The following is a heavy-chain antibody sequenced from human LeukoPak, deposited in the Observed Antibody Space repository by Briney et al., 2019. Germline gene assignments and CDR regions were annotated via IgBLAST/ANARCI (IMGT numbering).Heavy chain of an antibody. CDR2: VIAIFGRV. CDR3: ARGELGDSSGFSFFDY. J-gene: IGHJ4*02. CDR1: RGTFSSYG. Sequence: ASVKVSCKASRGTFSSYGISWVRQAPGQGLEWMGGVIAIFGRVRYGQKFQGRATITTDESTSTAYMELSSLTSEDTGVYYCARGELGDSSGFSFFDYWGQGTLVTVSS. D-gene: IGHD3-22*01. V-gene: IGHV1-69*05.